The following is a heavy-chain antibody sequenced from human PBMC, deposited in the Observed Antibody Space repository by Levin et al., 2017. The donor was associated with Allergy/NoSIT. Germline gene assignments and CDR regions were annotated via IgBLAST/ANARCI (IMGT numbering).Heavy chain of an antibody. J-gene: IGHJ1*01. CDR1: GFKFGDYA. CDR3: TRGYNGYYAEYFYS. Sequence: GESLKISCTVSGFKFGDYAMSWVRQAPGKGLEWVGFIRNKEYGEKTEYAASVKGRFTVSRDDSKSIAYLQMNSLTTEDTAVYYCTRGYNGYYAEYFYSWGQGTLVSVSS. D-gene: IGHD1-26*01. CDR2: IRNKEYGEKT. V-gene: IGHV3-49*04.